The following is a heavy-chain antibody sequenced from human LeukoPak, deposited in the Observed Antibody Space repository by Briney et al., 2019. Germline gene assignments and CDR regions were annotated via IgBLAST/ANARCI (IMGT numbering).Heavy chain of an antibody. D-gene: IGHD3-10*01. J-gene: IGHJ4*02. Sequence: GGSLRLSCAASAFTFSYYAMSWVRQAPGRGLEWVSAISGSGSTHYADSVKGRFTISRDNSKNTLYLQMYSLRAEDTAVYYCAKDGGGGSGSPRDYWGQGTLVTVSS. V-gene: IGHV3-23*01. CDR3: AKDGGGGSGSPRDY. CDR1: AFTFSYYA. CDR2: ISGSGST.